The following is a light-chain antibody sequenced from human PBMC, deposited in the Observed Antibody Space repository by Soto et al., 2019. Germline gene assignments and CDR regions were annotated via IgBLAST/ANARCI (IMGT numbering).Light chain of an antibody. CDR1: ESVSTN. Sequence: EIVMTQSPATLSLSPGERATLSCRASESVSTNLAWYQQKPGQAPRLLIYGASTRATGIPARFSGSGSGTDFTLTISGLQSEDFAVYSCQQYHNWPITFGQGTRLEIK. J-gene: IGKJ5*01. CDR2: GAS. CDR3: QQYHNWPIT. V-gene: IGKV3D-15*01.